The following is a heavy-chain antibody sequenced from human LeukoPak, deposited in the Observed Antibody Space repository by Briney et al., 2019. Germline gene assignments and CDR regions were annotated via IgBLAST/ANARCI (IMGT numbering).Heavy chain of an antibody. D-gene: IGHD3-22*01. CDR2: ISSSSSTT. V-gene: IGHV3-48*01. CDR1: GFTFSTYS. J-gene: IGHJ4*02. CDR3: ARASTYYDSSGQVPFDY. Sequence: PGGSLRLSCAASGFTFSTYSMNWVRQAPGKGLEWVSYISSSSSTTYYADSVKGRFTISRDNAKNSLYLQMNSLRAEDTAVYYCARASTYYDSSGQVPFDYWDQGTLVTVSS.